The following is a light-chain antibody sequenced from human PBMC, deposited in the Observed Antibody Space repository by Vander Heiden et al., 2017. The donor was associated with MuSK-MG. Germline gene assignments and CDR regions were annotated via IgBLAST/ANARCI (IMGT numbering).Light chain of an antibody. CDR1: QSVSSN. CDR2: GAS. Sequence: EIVWTQSPATLPVSLGERAPLPCRASQSVSSNLAWYQQKPGQAPRHLIYGASTRATAIPARFSGSGSATAFTLTISSLQSADFAVYYCQQDNNYPFTFGPGTKVDIK. CDR3: QQDNNYPFT. V-gene: IGKV3-15*01. J-gene: IGKJ3*01.